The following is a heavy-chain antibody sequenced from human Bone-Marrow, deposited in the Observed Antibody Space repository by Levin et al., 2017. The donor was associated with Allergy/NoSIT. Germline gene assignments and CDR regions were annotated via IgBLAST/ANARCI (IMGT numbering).Heavy chain of an antibody. CDR2: VKYNGDT. CDR1: GVSVTADY. J-gene: IGHJ4*01. CDR3: ARDFERGAHFDF. Sequence: SQTLSLTCDVFGVSVTADYWTWVRQPPGKGLEWIGEVKYNGDTNYNPSLGSRVTISVDTSKNQFSLRLNSVTAADTAVYYCARDFERGAHFDFWGQGILVTVSS. D-gene: IGHD3-16*01. V-gene: IGHV4-34*01.